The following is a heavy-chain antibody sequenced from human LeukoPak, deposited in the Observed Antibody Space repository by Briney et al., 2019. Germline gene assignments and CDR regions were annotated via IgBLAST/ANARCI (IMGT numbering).Heavy chain of an antibody. D-gene: IGHD3-3*01. V-gene: IGHV1-8*01. Sequence: ASVKVSCKASGYTFTSYDSNWVRHATGQGLEWMGWMNPNTGNTGYAQKFQGRVTMTRNTSISTAYMELSRLRSEDTAVYYCARGLRFLEWLPLNWFDPWGQGTLVTVSS. J-gene: IGHJ5*02. CDR3: ARGLRFLEWLPLNWFDP. CDR1: GYTFTSYD. CDR2: MNPNTGNT.